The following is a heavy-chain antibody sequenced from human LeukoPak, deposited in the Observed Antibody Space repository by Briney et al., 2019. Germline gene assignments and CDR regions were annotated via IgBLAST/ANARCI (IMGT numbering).Heavy chain of an antibody. D-gene: IGHD1-26*01. Sequence: GGSLRLSCAASGFTFSSYWMHWVRQAPGKGLEWVASISSSSNYIYYVDSVKGRFTISRDNAKNSLYLQMNSLRAEDTAVYYCARGGSYFDYWGQGTLVTVSS. CDR3: ARGGSYFDY. CDR1: GFTFSSYW. V-gene: IGHV3-21*01. CDR2: ISSSSNYI. J-gene: IGHJ4*02.